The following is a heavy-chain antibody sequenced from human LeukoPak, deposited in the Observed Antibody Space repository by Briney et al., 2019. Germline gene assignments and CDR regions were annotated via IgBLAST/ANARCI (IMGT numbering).Heavy chain of an antibody. V-gene: IGHV4-34*01. Sequence: SETLSLTCAVYGDSFSRFYWSWIRQSPGKGLEWIGEINQNGRTNYNPSLKSRVNIFADTSKSQFSLKLGSVTAADTAVYYCARGSVSAAAPIWYWGQGTLVAVSS. J-gene: IGHJ4*02. CDR2: INQNGRT. CDR1: GDSFSRFY. CDR3: ARGSVSAAAPIWY. D-gene: IGHD6-13*01.